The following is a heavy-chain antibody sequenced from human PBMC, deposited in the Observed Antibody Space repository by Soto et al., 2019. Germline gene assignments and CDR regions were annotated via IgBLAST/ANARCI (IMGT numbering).Heavy chain of an antibody. V-gene: IGHV1-18*01. CDR1: GYSFLNYD. Sequence: ASVQVCCKDSGYSFLNYDISWLRQAPGQGLEWMGWIGTFSGDTEYALKFQGRVTMTTDTSTTTVYMQLTNLRYDDTAVYFCAGGRTTSLGTFDYCCQRALVTVSS. D-gene: IGHD1-1*01. CDR3: AGGRTTSLGTFDY. CDR2: IGTFSGDT. J-gene: IGHJ4*02.